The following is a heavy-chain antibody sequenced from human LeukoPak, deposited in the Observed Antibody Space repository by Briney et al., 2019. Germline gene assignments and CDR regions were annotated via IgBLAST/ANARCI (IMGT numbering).Heavy chain of an antibody. CDR2: ISPSGGST. CDR1: GYTFTSYY. V-gene: IGHV1-46*01. D-gene: IGHD3-10*01. Sequence: ASVKVSCKASGYTFTSYYMHWVRQAPGQGLEWMGIISPSGGSTSYAQKFQGRVTITTDESTSTAYMELSSLRSEDTAVYYCASAKGSYFDYWGQGTLVTVSS. J-gene: IGHJ4*02. CDR3: ASAKGSYFDY.